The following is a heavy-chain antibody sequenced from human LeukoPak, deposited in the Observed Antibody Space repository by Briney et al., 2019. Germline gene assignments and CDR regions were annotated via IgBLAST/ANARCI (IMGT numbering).Heavy chain of an antibody. V-gene: IGHV1-2*02. Sequence: GASVKVSCKASGYTFTGYYMHWVRQAPGQGLEWMGWINPNSGGTNYAQKFQGRVTMTRDTSISTAYMELSRLRSDDTAVYYCARDGSGWGYYYMDVWGKGTTVTVSS. CDR1: GYTFTGYY. CDR2: INPNSGGT. CDR3: ARDGSGWGYYYMDV. D-gene: IGHD6-19*01. J-gene: IGHJ6*03.